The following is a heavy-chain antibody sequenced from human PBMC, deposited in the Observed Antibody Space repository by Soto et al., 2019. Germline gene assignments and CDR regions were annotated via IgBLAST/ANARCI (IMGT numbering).Heavy chain of an antibody. J-gene: IGHJ5*02. Sequence: PSQTLSLTCAISGDSVSSNSAAWNWIRQSPSRGLEWLGRTYYRSKWYNDYAVSVKSRITINPDTSKNQFSLQLNSVTPEDTAVYYCASQQYSSRGENWFDPWGQGTLVTVSS. CDR2: TYYRSKWYN. CDR1: GDSVSSNSAA. D-gene: IGHD6-6*01. CDR3: ASQQYSSRGENWFDP. V-gene: IGHV6-1*01.